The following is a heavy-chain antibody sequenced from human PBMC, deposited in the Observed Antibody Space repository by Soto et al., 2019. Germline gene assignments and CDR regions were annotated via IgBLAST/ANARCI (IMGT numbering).Heavy chain of an antibody. CDR2: FDPEDGET. D-gene: IGHD3-22*01. V-gene: IGHV1-24*01. CDR1: GDTRTELS. CDR3: ATDRPYDSSGYYFDY. J-gene: IGHJ4*02. Sequence: ASVKVSCKVSGDTRTELSMHWVREAPGKGLEWMGGFDPEDGETIYAQKFQGRVTMTEDTSTDTAYMELSSLRSEDTAVYYCATDRPYDSSGYYFDYWGQGILVTVSS.